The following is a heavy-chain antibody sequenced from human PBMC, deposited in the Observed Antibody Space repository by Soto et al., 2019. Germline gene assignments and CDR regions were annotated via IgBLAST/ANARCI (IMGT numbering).Heavy chain of an antibody. CDR2: ISHSGNT. D-gene: IGHD4-17*01. J-gene: IGHJ6*02. Sequence: EVQLLESGGDLVQPGGSLRLSCAASGFTFSSYGMRWVRQAPGQGLEWVSSISHSGNTYYSDSVKGRFTISRDNSKNTLYLQMDSLRAEDTATYYCAKLLRNSYYNVMDVWGQGTTVTVSS. CDR1: GFTFSSYG. CDR3: AKLLRNSYYNVMDV. V-gene: IGHV3-23*01.